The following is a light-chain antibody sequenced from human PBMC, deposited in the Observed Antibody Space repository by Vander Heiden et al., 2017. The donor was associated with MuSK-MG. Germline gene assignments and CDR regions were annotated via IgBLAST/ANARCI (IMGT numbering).Light chain of an antibody. J-gene: IGKJ2*01. CDR3: QQTISSPIT. CDR1: QNINKS. Sequence: DIQMTQSPSSLSAYVGDTVTIACRASQNINKSLNWYQQKPGQAPKVLIYAASTLQRGVPPRFRGGGSGTDFTLTISGLQPEDVASYYCQQTISSPITFGRGTKVDI. V-gene: IGKV1-39*01. CDR2: AAS.